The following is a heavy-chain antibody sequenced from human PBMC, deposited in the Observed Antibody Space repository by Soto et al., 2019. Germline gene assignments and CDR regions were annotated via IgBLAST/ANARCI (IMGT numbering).Heavy chain of an antibody. V-gene: IGHV1-18*01. CDR2: ISAYNGNT. CDR3: ARRSSGYYYYYYYGMDV. J-gene: IGHJ6*02. CDR1: GGTFSSYG. D-gene: IGHD3-22*01. Sequence: GASVKVSCKASGGTFSSYGISWGRQAPGQGLEWMGWISAYNGNTNYAQKLQGRVTMTTDTSTSTAYMELRSLRSDDTAVYYCARRSSGYYYYYYYGMDVWGQGTTVTVSS.